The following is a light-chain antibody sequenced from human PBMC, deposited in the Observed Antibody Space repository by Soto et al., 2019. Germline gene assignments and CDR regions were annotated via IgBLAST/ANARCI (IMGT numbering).Light chain of an antibody. Sequence: AIRMTQSPSSLPASTGDRVTITCRASQGISSYLAWYQQKPGKAPKLLIYAASTLQSGVPSRFSGSGSGTDFTLTISCLQSEDFATYYCQQYYSYPTFGGGTKVDIK. V-gene: IGKV1-8*01. CDR3: QQYYSYPT. CDR2: AAS. J-gene: IGKJ4*01. CDR1: QGISSY.